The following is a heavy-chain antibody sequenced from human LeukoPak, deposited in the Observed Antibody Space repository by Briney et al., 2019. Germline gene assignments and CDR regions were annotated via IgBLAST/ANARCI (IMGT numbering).Heavy chain of an antibody. CDR1: GFTFSSYW. V-gene: IGHV3-74*01. Sequence: GGSLRLSCAASGFTFSSYWVHWVRQAPGKGLGWVSRINSDGSSTIYADSVKGRFTISSDNAKNTLYLQMNSLRAEDTAVYYCARDLTNTAMVKALDYWGQGTLVTVSS. J-gene: IGHJ4*02. D-gene: IGHD5-18*01. CDR2: INSDGSST. CDR3: ARDLTNTAMVKALDY.